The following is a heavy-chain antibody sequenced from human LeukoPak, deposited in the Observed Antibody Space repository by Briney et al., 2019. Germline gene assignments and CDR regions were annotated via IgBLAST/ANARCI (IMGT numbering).Heavy chain of an antibody. V-gene: IGHV3-66*01. CDR1: GFTVSTNY. D-gene: IGHD3-22*01. CDR3: ARGGGAYYYSSSGYYGAAFDF. Sequence: GGSLRLSCAVSGFTVSTNYISWVRQASGKGLEWVSVIYSGGSTYYADSVKGRFTISRDNSENTLFLHLNNLRAEDTAVYYCARGGGAYYYSSSGYYGAAFDFWGQGTMVTVSS. J-gene: IGHJ3*01. CDR2: IYSGGST.